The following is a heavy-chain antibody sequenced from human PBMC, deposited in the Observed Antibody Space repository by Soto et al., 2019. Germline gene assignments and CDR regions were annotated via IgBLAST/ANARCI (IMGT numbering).Heavy chain of an antibody. J-gene: IGHJ4*02. Sequence: GGSLSLSCAASGLTFTGYWMNWVRQAPGKGLVWVSRISSDGSNTNYADSVKGRFTISRDNARNTLYLQMNSLTAEDTAVYYCARTYTYDSSAYVGYFDYWGQGTMVTVSS. CDR1: GLTFTGYW. CDR3: ARTYTYDSSAYVGYFDY. CDR2: ISSDGSNT. V-gene: IGHV3-74*01. D-gene: IGHD3-22*01.